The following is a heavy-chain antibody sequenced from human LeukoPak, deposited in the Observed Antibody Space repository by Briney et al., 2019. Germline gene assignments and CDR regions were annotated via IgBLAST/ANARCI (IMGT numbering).Heavy chain of an antibody. J-gene: IGHJ4*02. Sequence: GGSLRLSCAASGFTFSSYAMSWVRQAPGKGLEWVSAISGSGGSTYYADSVKGRFTISRDNSKNTLYLQVNSLRAEDTAVYYCAKAGYSSGWYLYYFDYWGQGTLVTVSS. CDR1: GFTFSSYA. CDR3: AKAGYSSGWYLYYFDY. D-gene: IGHD6-19*01. CDR2: ISGSGGST. V-gene: IGHV3-23*01.